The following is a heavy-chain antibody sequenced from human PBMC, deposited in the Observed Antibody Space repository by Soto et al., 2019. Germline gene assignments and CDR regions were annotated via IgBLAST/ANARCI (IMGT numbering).Heavy chain of an antibody. CDR3: ARAHSYGPFDY. CDR1: GYTLTELS. CDR2: INPSGGST. Sequence: ASVKVSCKVSGYTLTELSMHWVRQAPGQGLEWMGIINPSGGSTSYAQKFQGRVTMTRDTSTSTVYMELSSLRSEDTAVYYCARAHSYGPFDYWGQGTLVTVSS. D-gene: IGHD5-18*01. J-gene: IGHJ4*02. V-gene: IGHV1-46*01.